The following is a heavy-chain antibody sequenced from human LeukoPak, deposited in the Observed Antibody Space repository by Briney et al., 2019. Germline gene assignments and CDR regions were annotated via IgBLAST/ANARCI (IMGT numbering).Heavy chain of an antibody. J-gene: IGHJ4*02. CDR3: AKVRIAAAGQTDY. CDR1: GFTFSSYG. CDR2: ISYDGSNK. D-gene: IGHD6-13*01. V-gene: IGHV3-30*18. Sequence: PGGSLRLSCAASGFTFSSYGMHWVRQAPGKGLEWVAVISYDGSNKYFADSVKGRFTISRDNSKNTLYLQMNSLRAEDTAVYYCAKVRIAAAGQTDYWGQGTLVTVSS.